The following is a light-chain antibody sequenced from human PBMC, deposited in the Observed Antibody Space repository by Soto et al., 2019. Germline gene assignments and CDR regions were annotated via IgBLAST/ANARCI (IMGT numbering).Light chain of an antibody. CDR2: DAS. V-gene: IGKV1-13*02. J-gene: IGKJ4*01. Sequence: AIQLTQSPSSLSASVGDRVTITCRASQGISSALAWYQQKPGKAPKLLIYDASSLESGVPSRFSGSGSGTDFTLTISSLQPEDFATYYCQQFNSYPPSLTFGRGTKVEIK. CDR1: QGISSA. CDR3: QQFNSYPPSLT.